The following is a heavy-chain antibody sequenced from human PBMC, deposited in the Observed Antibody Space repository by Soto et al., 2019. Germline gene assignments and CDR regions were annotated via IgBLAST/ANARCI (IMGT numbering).Heavy chain of an antibody. Sequence: QVQLVQSGAEVMKPGSSVKVSCMPSGGAFSTYPLSWVGQAPGQGLEWMGRIVPVLGVPNYAQRFQGRVTMTADKDTNTAYLELSSLRLEDTAVYYCGRDRYAYGSGSTIDNWGQGTLVTVSS. CDR1: GGAFSTYP. CDR2: IVPVLGVP. V-gene: IGHV1-69*04. J-gene: IGHJ4*02. D-gene: IGHD3-10*01. CDR3: GRDRYAYGSGSTIDN.